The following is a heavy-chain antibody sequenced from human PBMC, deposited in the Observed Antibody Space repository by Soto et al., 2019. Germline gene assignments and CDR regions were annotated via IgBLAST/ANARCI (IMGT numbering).Heavy chain of an antibody. D-gene: IGHD3-9*01. CDR1: GGTFSRYA. Sequence: GASVKVSCKASGGTFSRYAISWVRQAPGQGLEWMGGIIPIFGTANYAQKFQGRVTITADESTSTAYMELSSLRSEDTAVYYCARHNDTHPGGFDPWGQGTLVTVSS. CDR3: ARHNDTHPGGFDP. V-gene: IGHV1-69*13. J-gene: IGHJ5*02. CDR2: IIPIFGTA.